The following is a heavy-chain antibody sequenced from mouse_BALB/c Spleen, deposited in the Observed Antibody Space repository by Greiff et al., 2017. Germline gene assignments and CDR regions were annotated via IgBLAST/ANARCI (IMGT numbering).Heavy chain of an antibody. CDR1: GYTFTDYW. J-gene: IGHJ4*01. D-gene: IGHD1-2*01. V-gene: IGHV1-69*01. CDR3: ARGITTATGEDY. Sequence: QVQLQQPGAELVMPGASVKMSCKASGYTFTDYWMHWVKQRPGQGLEWIGAIDTSDSYTSYNQKFKGKATLTVDESSSTAYMQLSSLTSEDSAVYYCARGITTATGEDYWGQGTSVTVSS. CDR2: IDTSDSYT.